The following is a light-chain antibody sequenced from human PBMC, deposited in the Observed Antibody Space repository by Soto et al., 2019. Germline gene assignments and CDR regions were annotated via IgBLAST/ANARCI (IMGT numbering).Light chain of an antibody. CDR2: GAS. Sequence: QMTQSPSSLSASVGDRVTITCRASQDINDDLGWYQQKPGKAPRLLVYGASSLQSGVPSRFSGSGSGRDFTLTISTLQPEDVGTYYCLQDYNYPRTFGQGTRWIS. V-gene: IGKV1-6*01. CDR1: QDINDD. J-gene: IGKJ1*01. CDR3: LQDYNYPRT.